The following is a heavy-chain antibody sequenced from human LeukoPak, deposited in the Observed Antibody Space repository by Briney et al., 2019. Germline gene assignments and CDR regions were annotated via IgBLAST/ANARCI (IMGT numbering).Heavy chain of an antibody. V-gene: IGHV4-34*01. CDR3: ARSRIAARRFDY. CDR1: GGSFSGYY. CDR2: INHSGST. J-gene: IGHJ4*02. D-gene: IGHD6-6*01. Sequence: PSETLSLTCAVYGGSFSGYYWSWIRQPPRKGLEWIGEINHSGSTNYNPSLKSRVTISVDTSKNQFSLKLSSVTAADTAVYYCARSRIAARRFDYWGQGTLVTVSS.